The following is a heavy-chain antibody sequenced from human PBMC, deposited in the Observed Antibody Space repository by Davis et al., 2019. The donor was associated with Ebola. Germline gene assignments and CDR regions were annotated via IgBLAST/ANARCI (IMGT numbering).Heavy chain of an antibody. CDR3: ARDADIVVVPAAMPADAFDI. CDR1: GFTFSSYG. Sequence: GESLKISCAASGFTFSSYGMHWVRQAPGKGLEWVAVIWYDGSNKYYADSVKGRFTISRGNSKNTLYLQMNSLRAEDTAVYYCARDADIVVVPAAMPADAFDIWGQGTMVTVSS. V-gene: IGHV3-33*01. D-gene: IGHD2-2*01. J-gene: IGHJ3*02. CDR2: IWYDGSNK.